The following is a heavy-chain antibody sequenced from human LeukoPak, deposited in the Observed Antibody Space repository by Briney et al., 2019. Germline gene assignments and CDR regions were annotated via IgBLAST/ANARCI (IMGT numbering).Heavy chain of an antibody. CDR3: AREVWELRYYYYYMDV. CDR2: IYYSGST. Sequence: SETLSLTCTVSGYSISTLANWGWIRQPPGKGLEWIGSIYYSGSTYYNLSLKSRVTISVDTSKNQFSLKLSSVTAADTAVYYCAREVWELRYYYYYMDVWGKGTTVTVSS. V-gene: IGHV4-38-2*02. J-gene: IGHJ6*03. CDR1: GYSISTLAN. D-gene: IGHD1-26*01.